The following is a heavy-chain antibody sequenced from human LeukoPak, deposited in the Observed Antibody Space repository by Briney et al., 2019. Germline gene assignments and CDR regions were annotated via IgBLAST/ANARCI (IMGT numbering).Heavy chain of an antibody. CDR1: GFTYSNYG. CDR2: IRYDGKTE. D-gene: IGHD2-21*02. J-gene: IGHJ4*02. Sequence: GGSLRLSCVVSGFTYSNYGMHWVRQAPGKELEWVAFIRYDGKTEHYADSVKGRLTVSRDTSKNTLYLQMNSLRVEDTAVYYCVRDGMVTEPINYWGQGTLVTVSS. CDR3: VRDGMVTEPINY. V-gene: IGHV3-30*02.